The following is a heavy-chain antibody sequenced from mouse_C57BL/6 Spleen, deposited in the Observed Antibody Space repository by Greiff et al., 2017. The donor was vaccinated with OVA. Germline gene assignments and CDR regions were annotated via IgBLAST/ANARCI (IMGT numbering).Heavy chain of an antibody. CDR3: ARGYGSSHWYFDV. Sequence: EVKLMESGPELVKPGASVKIPCKASGYTFTDYNMDWVKQSHGKSLEWIGDINPNNGGTIYNQKFKGKATLTVDKSSSTAYMELRSLTSEDTAVYYCARGYGSSHWYFDVWGTGTTVTVSS. V-gene: IGHV1-18*01. D-gene: IGHD1-1*01. CDR1: GYTFTDYN. J-gene: IGHJ1*03. CDR2: INPNNGGT.